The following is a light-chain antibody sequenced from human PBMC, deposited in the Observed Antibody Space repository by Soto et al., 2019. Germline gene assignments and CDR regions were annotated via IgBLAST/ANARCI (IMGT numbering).Light chain of an antibody. V-gene: IGKV3-20*01. J-gene: IGKJ4*01. CDR2: DTS. Sequence: EIVLTQSPGTLSLSVGERVTLSCRASQSVSSYLAWYQQTPGQAPRLLIYDTSNRATGTPDRFSGSWSGTDFTLTISRLEPEDFTVYYCQQCGSSPLTFGGGTTVEIK. CDR1: QSVSSY. CDR3: QQCGSSPLT.